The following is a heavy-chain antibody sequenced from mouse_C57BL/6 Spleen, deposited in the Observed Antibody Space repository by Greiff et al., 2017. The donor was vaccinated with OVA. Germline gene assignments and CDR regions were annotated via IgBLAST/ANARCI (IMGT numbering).Heavy chain of an antibody. CDR3: ARELGDY. Sequence: QVQLQQSGPELVKPGASVKISCKASGYAFSSSWMNWVKQRPGKGLEWIGRIYPGDGDTNYNGKFKGKATLTADKSSSTAYMQLSSLTSEDSAVYFCARELGDYWGQGTTLTVSS. CDR1: GYAFSSSW. D-gene: IGHD4-1*01. V-gene: IGHV1-82*01. J-gene: IGHJ2*01. CDR2: IYPGDGDT.